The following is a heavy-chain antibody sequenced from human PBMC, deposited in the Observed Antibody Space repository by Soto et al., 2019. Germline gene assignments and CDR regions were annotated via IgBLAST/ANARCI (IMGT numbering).Heavy chain of an antibody. CDR3: ARLRKVGEFDY. D-gene: IGHD3-10*01. Sequence: GGSLRLSCAASGFPFSDNYMSWVRRAPGKGLEWVSFIYSGGNTYYADSVKGRFTISRDDSKNTVYLQMNSLRADDTAVYYCARLRKVGEFDYWGQGTLVTVSS. CDR1: GFPFSDNY. V-gene: IGHV3-53*01. CDR2: IYSGGNT. J-gene: IGHJ4*02.